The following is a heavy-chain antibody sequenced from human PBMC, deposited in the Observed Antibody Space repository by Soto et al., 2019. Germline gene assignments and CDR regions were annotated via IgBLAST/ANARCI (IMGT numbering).Heavy chain of an antibody. CDR1: GGSISSGVYY. V-gene: IGHV4-31*03. CDR2: IYYSGST. Sequence: PSETLSLTCTVSGGSISSGVYYWSWIRQHPGKGLEWIGYIYYSGSTYYNPSLKSRVTISVDTSKNQFSLKLSSVTAADTAVYYCARFSSTASWLLDIWGQGTMVTVSS. D-gene: IGHD4-17*01. J-gene: IGHJ3*02. CDR3: ARFSSTASWLLDI.